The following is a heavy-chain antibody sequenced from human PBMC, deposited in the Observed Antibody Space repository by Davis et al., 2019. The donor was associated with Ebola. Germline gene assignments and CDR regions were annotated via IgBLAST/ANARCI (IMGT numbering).Heavy chain of an antibody. Sequence: PGGSLRLSCSASGLRFSDYGIYWFRQPQGKGLEWVSYIGGSNEGISYVDSVKGRFTISRNNAKDSTYLQMNSLRGEDTAVYFCARRILGDSRGAADVWGQGTTVTVSS. J-gene: IGHJ6*02. CDR1: GLRFSDYG. D-gene: IGHD2-21*02. CDR2: IGGSNEGI. CDR3: ARRILGDSRGAADV. V-gene: IGHV3-48*01.